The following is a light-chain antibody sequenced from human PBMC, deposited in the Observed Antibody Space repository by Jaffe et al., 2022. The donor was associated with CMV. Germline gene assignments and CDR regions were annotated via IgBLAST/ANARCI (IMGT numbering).Light chain of an antibody. CDR1: QSIGND. J-gene: IGKJ2*01. CDR3: LQHNSYPRT. Sequence: DIQMTQSPSAMSAAVGDGVTITCRASQSIGNDLAWFQQRPGNVPKRLIYATFNLENEVPTRFSGSGSGTEFTLTISSLRPEDFATYYCLQHNSYPRTFGQGTKLEI. V-gene: IGKV1-17*03. CDR2: ATF.